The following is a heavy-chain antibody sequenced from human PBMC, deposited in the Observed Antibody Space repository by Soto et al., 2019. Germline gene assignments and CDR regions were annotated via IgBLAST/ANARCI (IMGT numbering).Heavy chain of an antibody. J-gene: IGHJ6*03. V-gene: IGHV4-61*08. Sequence: SETLSLTCTVSGGSISSGDYYWSWIRQPPGKGLEWIGYIYYSGSTNYNPSLKSRVTISVDTSKNQFSLNLSSVTAADTAVYYCARERPERVPASIDEDYYYYYMDVWGKGTTVTSP. CDR2: IYYSGST. CDR1: GGSISSGDYY. D-gene: IGHD2-2*02. CDR3: ARERPERVPASIDEDYYYYYMDV.